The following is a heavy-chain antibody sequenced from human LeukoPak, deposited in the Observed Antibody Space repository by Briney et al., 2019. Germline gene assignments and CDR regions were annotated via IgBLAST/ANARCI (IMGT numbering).Heavy chain of an antibody. CDR1: GYTFTGYY. V-gene: IGHV1-2*02. J-gene: IGHJ4*02. Sequence: APVKVSCKASGYTFTGYYMHWVRQAPGQGLEWMGWINPNSGGTNYAQKFQGRVTMTRDTSISTAYMELSRLRSDDTAVYYCARDLGVRGVKDYWGQGTLVTVSS. CDR3: ARDLGVRGVKDY. CDR2: INPNSGGT. D-gene: IGHD3-10*01.